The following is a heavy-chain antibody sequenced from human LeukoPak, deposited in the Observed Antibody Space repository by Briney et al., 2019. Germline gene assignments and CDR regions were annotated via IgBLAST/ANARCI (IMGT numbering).Heavy chain of an antibody. CDR3: ARGSPLSTAMALAAFDY. J-gene: IGHJ4*02. CDR1: GFTFSSYA. CDR2: ISINGGST. V-gene: IGHV3-64*01. Sequence: GGSLRLSCAASGFTFSSYAMHWVRQAPGKGLEYVSAISINGGSTYYANSVKGSFTISRDNSKNTLYLQMGSLRAEDMAVYYWARGSPLSTAMALAAFDYWGQGTLVTVSS. D-gene: IGHD5-18*01.